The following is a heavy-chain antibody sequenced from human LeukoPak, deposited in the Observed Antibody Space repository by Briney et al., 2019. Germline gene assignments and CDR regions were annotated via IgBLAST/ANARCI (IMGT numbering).Heavy chain of an antibody. D-gene: IGHD6-13*01. J-gene: IGHJ4*02. CDR1: ADSVSSNSAA. V-gene: IGHV6-1*01. CDR3: DRVGSSWYFDC. CDR2: TYYRSRWYS. Sequence: SQTLSLTCAINADSVSSNSAAWYWIRQSPSRGLEWLGRTYYRSRWYSDYAVSVKSRITISPDTSNNQFSLQLNTVTPDDTAVYYCDRVGSSWYFDCWGQGTLVTVSS.